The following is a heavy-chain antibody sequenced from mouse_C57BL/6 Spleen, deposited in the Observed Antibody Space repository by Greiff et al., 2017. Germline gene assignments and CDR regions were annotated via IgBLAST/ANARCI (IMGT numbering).Heavy chain of an antibody. Sequence: VQLQQSGAELVRPGASVKLSCTASGFNIKDYYMHWVKQRPEQGLEWIGRIDPEDGDTEYAPKFQGKATMTADTSSNTAYLQRSSLTSEDTAVYYCTTPYYYGSSYVAYWGQGTTLTVSS. D-gene: IGHD1-1*01. CDR1: GFNIKDYY. CDR2: IDPEDGDT. J-gene: IGHJ2*01. CDR3: TTPYYYGSSYVAY. V-gene: IGHV14-1*01.